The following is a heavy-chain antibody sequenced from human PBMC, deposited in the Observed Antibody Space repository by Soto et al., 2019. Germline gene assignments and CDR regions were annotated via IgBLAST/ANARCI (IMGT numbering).Heavy chain of an antibody. CDR1: GGSISSGGYY. V-gene: IGHV4-31*03. CDR2: IYYNGST. J-gene: IGHJ4*02. D-gene: IGHD3-16*01. CDR3: ARARGDVGDIDY. Sequence: QVQLQESGPGLVKPSQTLSLTCTVSGGSISSGGYYWSWIRQHPGKGLEWIGYIYYNGSTYYNPSLKSRVTISVDTSKNQFSLKLSSVTAADTAVYYCARARGDVGDIDYWGQGTLVTVSS.